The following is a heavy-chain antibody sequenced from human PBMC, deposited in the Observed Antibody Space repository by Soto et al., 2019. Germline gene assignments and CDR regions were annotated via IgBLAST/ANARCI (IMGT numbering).Heavy chain of an antibody. CDR3: ARDLGTHGNYYDSSGPSGGFDP. CDR1: GYTFTSYG. D-gene: IGHD3-22*01. J-gene: IGHJ5*02. V-gene: IGHV1-18*04. Sequence: QVPLVQSGAEVKKPGASVKVSCKASGYTFTSYGISWVRQAPGQGLEWMGWISAYNGNTNYAQRLQGRVTMTTDTSTTTAYMDLRSLRSDDTAVYYCARDLGTHGNYYDSSGPSGGFDPWGQGTLVTVSS. CDR2: ISAYNGNT.